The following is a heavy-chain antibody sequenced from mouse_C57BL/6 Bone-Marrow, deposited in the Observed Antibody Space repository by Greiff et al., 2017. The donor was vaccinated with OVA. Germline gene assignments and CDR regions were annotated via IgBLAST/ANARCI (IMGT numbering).Heavy chain of an antibody. CDR1: GFTFSDYY. Sequence: EVQLQESEGGLVQPGSSMKLSCTASGFTFSDYYMAWVRQVPEKGLEWVANINYDGSSTYYLDSLKSRFIISRDNAKNILYLQMSSLKSEDTATYYCAREGYGSSYWYFDVWGTGTTVTVSS. V-gene: IGHV5-16*01. CDR2: INYDGSST. D-gene: IGHD1-1*01. J-gene: IGHJ1*03. CDR3: AREGYGSSYWYFDV.